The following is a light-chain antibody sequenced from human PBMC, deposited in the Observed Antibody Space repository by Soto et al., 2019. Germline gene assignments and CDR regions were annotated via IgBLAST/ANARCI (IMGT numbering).Light chain of an antibody. CDR3: QQFGLSPT. Sequence: EIVLTQSPGTLSLSPGERATLSCRASQTISSTFLAWYRQRPGQAPRLLIYGASSRATGIPDRFSGSGSGTDFTLTISRLEPEDFAVYYCQQFGLSPTVGGGTKVDIK. CDR2: GAS. J-gene: IGKJ4*01. CDR1: QTISSTF. V-gene: IGKV3-20*01.